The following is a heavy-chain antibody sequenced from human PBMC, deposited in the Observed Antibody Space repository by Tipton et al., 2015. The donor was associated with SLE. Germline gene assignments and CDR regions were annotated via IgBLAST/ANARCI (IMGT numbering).Heavy chain of an antibody. D-gene: IGHD6-13*01. J-gene: IGHJ4*02. CDR2: IYYTGST. CDR3: ARGFMSGVAAADFDS. CDR1: GGSINSHY. Sequence: TLSLTCTVSGGSINSHYWSWIRQSPGNGLEWIGYIYYTGSTDYNPSLRSRVTISVDTSKNQFSLRLKSVTTADTAEYYCARGFMSGVAAADFDSWGQGTLVTVSS. V-gene: IGHV4-59*11.